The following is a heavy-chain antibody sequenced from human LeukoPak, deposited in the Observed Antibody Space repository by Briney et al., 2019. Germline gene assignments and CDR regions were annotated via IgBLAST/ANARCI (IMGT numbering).Heavy chain of an antibody. Sequence: PSETLSLTCAVYGGSFSGYYWSWIRQPPGKGLEWIGYIYYSGSTNYNPSLKSRVTISVDTSKNQFSLKLSSVTAADTAVYYCARDLRGWYGMNWFDPWGQGTLVTVSS. CDR3: ARDLRGWYGMNWFDP. CDR1: GGSFSGYY. J-gene: IGHJ5*02. D-gene: IGHD6-19*01. V-gene: IGHV4-59*01. CDR2: IYYSGST.